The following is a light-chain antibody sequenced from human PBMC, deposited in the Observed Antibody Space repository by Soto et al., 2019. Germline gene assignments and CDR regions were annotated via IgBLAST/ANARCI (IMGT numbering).Light chain of an antibody. CDR2: DVT. Sequence: QSALTQPPSASGSPGQSVTISCTGTSSDVGGYNFVSWYQHFPGKAPKLIIYDVTKRPSGVSNRFSGSKSGNTASLTISGIQAEDEGDYYCGSITRSSTSVFGTGTKVTVL. J-gene: IGLJ1*01. V-gene: IGLV2-14*01. CDR3: GSITRSSTSV. CDR1: SSDVGGYNF.